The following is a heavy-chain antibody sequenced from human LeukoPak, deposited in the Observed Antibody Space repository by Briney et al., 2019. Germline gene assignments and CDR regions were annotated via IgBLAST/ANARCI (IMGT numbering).Heavy chain of an antibody. D-gene: IGHD4-23*01. CDR3: AKDQWSYGGNSGGFDY. V-gene: IGHV3-43*01. CDR1: GFTFDDYT. J-gene: IGHJ4*02. CDR2: ISWDGGST. Sequence: GGSLRLSCAASGFTFDDYTMHWVRQAPGKGLEWVSLISWDGGSTYYADSVKGRFTISRDNSKNSLYLQMNSLRTEDTALYYCAKDQWSYGGNSGGFDYWGQGTLVTVSS.